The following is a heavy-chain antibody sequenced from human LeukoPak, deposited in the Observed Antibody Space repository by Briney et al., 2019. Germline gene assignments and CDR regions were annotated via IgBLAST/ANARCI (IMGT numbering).Heavy chain of an antibody. V-gene: IGHV4-59*01. D-gene: IGHD2-21*02. CDR3: ARHAYCGGVCYSRPRAFDI. J-gene: IGHJ3*02. Sequence: SETLSLSCTVSGGSISSYYWSWIRQPTGKGLEWIGYIYYSGSTNYNPSLKSRVTISVDTSKNQFSLKLSSVTAADTAVYYCARHAYCGGVCYSRPRAFDIWGQGTMVTVSS. CDR2: IYYSGST. CDR1: GGSISSYY.